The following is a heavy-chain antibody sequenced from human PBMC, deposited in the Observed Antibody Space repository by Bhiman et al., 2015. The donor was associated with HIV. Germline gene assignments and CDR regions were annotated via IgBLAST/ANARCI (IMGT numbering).Heavy chain of an antibody. CDR2: ISSSGTYI. Sequence: EVQLVESGGGLVKPGGSLRLSCAASGFTFNSYSMNWVRQAPGKGLEWVASISSSGTYIYYADSVKGRFTISRDNAKNSLYLQMNSLRAEDTAVYYCARPAIVVLPAGAFDIWGPGTMVTVSS. V-gene: IGHV3-21*01. J-gene: IGHJ3*02. CDR3: ARPAIVVLPAGAFDI. CDR1: GFTFNSYS. D-gene: IGHD2-2*01.